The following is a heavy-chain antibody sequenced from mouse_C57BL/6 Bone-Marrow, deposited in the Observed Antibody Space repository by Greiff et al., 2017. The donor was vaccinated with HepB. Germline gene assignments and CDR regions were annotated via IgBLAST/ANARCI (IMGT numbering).Heavy chain of an antibody. D-gene: IGHD1-1*01. CDR2: IYPRDGST. Sequence: VQLQQSDAELVKPGASVKISCKASGYTFTDHTIHWMKQRPEQGLEWIGYIYPRDGSTKYNEKFKGKATLTADKSSSTAYMQLHSLTSEDSAVYFCAKRSTVVNWYFDVWGTGTTVTVSS. CDR1: GYTFTDHT. V-gene: IGHV1-78*01. CDR3: AKRSTVVNWYFDV. J-gene: IGHJ1*03.